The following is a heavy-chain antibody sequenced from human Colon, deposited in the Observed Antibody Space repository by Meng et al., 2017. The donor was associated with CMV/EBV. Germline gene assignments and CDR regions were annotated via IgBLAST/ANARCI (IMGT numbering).Heavy chain of an antibody. CDR3: AKDQDDFWSGPPPFDY. CDR2: IRYDGRNK. Sequence: GESLKISCAASGFTFTSYAMSWVRQAPGKGLEWVAFIRYDGRNKYYADSVKGRFTISRDNSKNTLYLQMNSLRAEDTAVYYCAKDQDDFWSGPPPFDYWGQGTLVTVSS. CDR1: GFTFTSYA. J-gene: IGHJ4*02. D-gene: IGHD3-3*01. V-gene: IGHV3-30*02.